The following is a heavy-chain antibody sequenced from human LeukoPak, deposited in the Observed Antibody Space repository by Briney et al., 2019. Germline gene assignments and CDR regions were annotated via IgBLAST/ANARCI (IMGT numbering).Heavy chain of an antibody. CDR2: ISAYNGNT. D-gene: IGHD3-16*02. J-gene: IGHJ4*02. V-gene: IGHV1-18*01. CDR3: ARDGASIYYDYVWGSYRHLYFDY. Sequence: ASVKVSCKASGYTFTSYGISWVRQAPGQGLEWMGWISAYNGNTNYAQKLQGRVTMTTDTSTSTAYMELRSLRSDDTAVYYCARDGASIYYDYVWGSYRHLYFDYWGQGTLVTVSS. CDR1: GYTFTSYG.